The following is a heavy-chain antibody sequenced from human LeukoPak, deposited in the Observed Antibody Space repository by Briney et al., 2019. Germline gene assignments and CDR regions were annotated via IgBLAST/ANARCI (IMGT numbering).Heavy chain of an antibody. Sequence: PSETLSLTCTVSGGSISSYYWSWIRQPAGKGLEWIGRIYTSGSTNYNPSLKSRVTMPVDTSKNQFSLKLSSVTAADTAVYYCARGDNDYGDYEYFQHWGQGTLVTVSS. V-gene: IGHV4-4*07. J-gene: IGHJ1*01. CDR2: IYTSGST. CDR1: GGSISSYY. CDR3: ARGDNDYGDYEYFQH. D-gene: IGHD4-17*01.